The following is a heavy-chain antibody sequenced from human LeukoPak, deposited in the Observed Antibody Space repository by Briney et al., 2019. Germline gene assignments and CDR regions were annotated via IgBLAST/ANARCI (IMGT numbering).Heavy chain of an antibody. CDR3: AKTRGLSDYPHLDASDI. CDR1: GFTFSSYA. V-gene: IGHV3-23*01. Sequence: GGSLRLSCAASGFTFSSYAMSWVRQAPGKGLEWVSAISGSGGSTYYADSVKGRFTISRDNSKNTLYLQMNSLRAYDTAVYYCAKTRGLSDYPHLDASDIWGQGTMVTVSS. CDR2: ISGSGGST. D-gene: IGHD4-11*01. J-gene: IGHJ3*02.